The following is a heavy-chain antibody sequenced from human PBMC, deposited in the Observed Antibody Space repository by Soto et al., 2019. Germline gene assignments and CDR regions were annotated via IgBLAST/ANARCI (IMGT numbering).Heavy chain of an antibody. CDR3: ARFLSGPINCYYYYGMDV. J-gene: IGHJ6*02. V-gene: IGHV5-51*01. CDR1: GYSFTSYW. Sequence: GESLKISCKGSGYSFTSYWIGWVRQMPWKSLEWMGIIYPGDSDTRYSPSFQGQVTISADKSISTAYLQWSSLKASDTAMYYCARFLSGPINCYYYYGMDVWGQGTTVTVSS. D-gene: IGHD3-3*01. CDR2: IYPGDSDT.